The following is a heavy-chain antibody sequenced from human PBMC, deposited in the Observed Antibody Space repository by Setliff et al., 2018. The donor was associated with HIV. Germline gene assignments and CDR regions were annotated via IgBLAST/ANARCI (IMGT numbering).Heavy chain of an antibody. CDR2: IIPILGIA. D-gene: IGHD2-2*01. CDR3: ARAQYQLLEPPTYNWFDP. Sequence: GASLKVSCKASGDTFSSYAISWVRQAPGQGLEWMGGIIPILGIANYAQKFQDRVTITADKSTDTAYMELSSLRSEDTAVYYCARAQYQLLEPPTYNWFDPWGQGTLVTVSS. J-gene: IGHJ5*02. V-gene: IGHV1-69*10. CDR1: GDTFSSYA.